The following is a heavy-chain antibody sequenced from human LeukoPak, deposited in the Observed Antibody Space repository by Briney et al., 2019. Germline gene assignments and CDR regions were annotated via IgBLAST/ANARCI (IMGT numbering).Heavy chain of an antibody. V-gene: IGHV3-23*01. CDR3: ARGRSRGLGELSSDY. CDR1: GFTFSSYA. CDR2: ISGSGGRT. J-gene: IGHJ4*02. Sequence: GGSLRLSCAVSGFTFSSYAMSWVRQAPGKRLEWVSTISGSGGRTYYADSVKGRFTISRDNAKNSLYLQMNSLRAEDTAVYYCARGRSRGLGELSSDYWGQGTLVTVSS. D-gene: IGHD3-16*02.